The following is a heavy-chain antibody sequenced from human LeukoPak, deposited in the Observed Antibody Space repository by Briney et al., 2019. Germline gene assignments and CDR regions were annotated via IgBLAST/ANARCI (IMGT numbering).Heavy chain of an antibody. Sequence: PSETLSLTCTVSGDSISSSGYYWGWIRQPPGKGLEWIGSIHYSGSTYYNPSLKSRVTIFVDTSKNQFSLRLSSVTAADTAVYYCARLGDGYNWTLQGWYFDLWGRGTLVTVSP. V-gene: IGHV4-39*01. CDR3: ARLGDGYNWTLQGWYFDL. J-gene: IGHJ2*01. CDR1: GDSISSSGYY. CDR2: IHYSGST. D-gene: IGHD5-24*01.